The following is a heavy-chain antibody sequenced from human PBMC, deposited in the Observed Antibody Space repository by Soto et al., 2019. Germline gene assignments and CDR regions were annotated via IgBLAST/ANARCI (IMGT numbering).Heavy chain of an antibody. CDR2: IYHSGST. CDR1: SGSISSGGYS. J-gene: IGHJ4*02. Sequence: TLSLTCAVSSGSISSGGYSWSWIRQPPGKGLEWIGYIYHSGSTYYNPSLKSRVTISVDRSKNQFSLKLSSVTAADTAVYYCAPGIYSGYDSKDFFFDYWGQGTLVTVSS. D-gene: IGHD5-12*01. CDR3: APGIYSGYDSKDFFFDY. V-gene: IGHV4-30-2*01.